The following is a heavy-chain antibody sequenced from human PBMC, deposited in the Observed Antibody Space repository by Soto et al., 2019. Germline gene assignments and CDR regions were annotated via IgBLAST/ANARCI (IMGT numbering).Heavy chain of an antibody. Sequence: ASETLSLTCAVYGGSFSGYYWSWIRQPPGKGLGWIGEINHSGSTNYNPSLKSRVTISVDTSKNQFSLKLSSVTAADTAVYYCARVIVVVAATDYYYYYGMDVWGQGTTVAVSS. V-gene: IGHV4-34*01. CDR2: INHSGST. D-gene: IGHD2-15*01. J-gene: IGHJ6*02. CDR1: GGSFSGYY. CDR3: ARVIVVVAATDYYYYYGMDV.